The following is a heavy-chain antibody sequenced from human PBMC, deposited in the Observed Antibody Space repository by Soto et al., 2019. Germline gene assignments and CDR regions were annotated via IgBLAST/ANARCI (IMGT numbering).Heavy chain of an antibody. CDR2: IDWDDDK. CDR3: ERTRYSHGKPNWFDP. CDR1: GFSLSTSGMC. D-gene: IGHD5-18*01. V-gene: IGHV2-70*11. J-gene: IGHJ5*02. Sequence: GSGPTLVNPTQTLTLTCTFSGFSLSTSGMCVSWIRQPPGKALEWLARIDWDDDKHYSTSLKTRLTISKDTSKNQVVLTMTNMDPVDTATYYCERTRYSHGKPNWFDPWGQGTLVTVSS.